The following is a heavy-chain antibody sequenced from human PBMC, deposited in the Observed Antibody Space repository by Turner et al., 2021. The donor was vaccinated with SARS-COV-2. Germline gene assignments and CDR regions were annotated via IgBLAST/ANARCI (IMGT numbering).Heavy chain of an antibody. CDR2: INHSGST. D-gene: IGHD5-18*01. Sequence: QVQLQQWGAGLLKPSETLSLTCAVYGGSFSGYYWSWIRQPPGKGLEWIGEINHSGSTNYNPSHKSRVTISVDTSKNQFSLKLSSVTAADTAVYYCARGGGYSYGALDYWGQGTLVTVSS. CDR1: GGSFSGYY. CDR3: ARGGGYSYGALDY. J-gene: IGHJ4*02. V-gene: IGHV4-34*01.